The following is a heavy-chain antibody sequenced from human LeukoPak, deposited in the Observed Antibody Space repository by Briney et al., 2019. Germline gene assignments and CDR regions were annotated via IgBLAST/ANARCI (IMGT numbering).Heavy chain of an antibody. J-gene: IGHJ5*02. V-gene: IGHV1-2*02. Sequence: ASVKVSCKASGYTFTGYYMHWVRQAPGQGLEWMGWINPNSGGTNYAQKFQGRVTMTRDTSISTAYMELSTLRSDDTAVYYCARDLVAGTGNWFDPWGQGTLVTVSS. D-gene: IGHD6-19*01. CDR1: GYTFTGYY. CDR3: ARDLVAGTGNWFDP. CDR2: INPNSGGT.